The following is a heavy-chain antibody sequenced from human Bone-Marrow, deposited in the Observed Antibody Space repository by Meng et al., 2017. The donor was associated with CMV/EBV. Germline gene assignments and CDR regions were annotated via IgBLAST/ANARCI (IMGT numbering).Heavy chain of an antibody. J-gene: IGHJ6*02. V-gene: IGHV3-21*01. CDR3: ARAAPATVAGYYYGMEF. D-gene: IGHD6-19*01. Sequence: GESLKISCAASGFTFSSYSMNWVRQAPGKGLEWVSSISSSSSYIYYADSVKGRFTISRDNAKNSLYLQMNSLRAEDTAVYDCARAAPATVAGYYYGMEFWGQGTTVTFSS. CDR1: GFTFSSYS. CDR2: ISSSSSYI.